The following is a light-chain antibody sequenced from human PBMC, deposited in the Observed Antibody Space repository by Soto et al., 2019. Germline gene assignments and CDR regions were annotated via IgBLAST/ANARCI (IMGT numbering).Light chain of an antibody. CDR1: QSISNW. CDR2: DAS. J-gene: IGKJ1*01. Sequence: DIQRTQSPSTLSASVRDRVTITCRASQSISNWLAWYQQKPGKAPKLLIYDASTLESGVPSRFTGSGSGTEFTLTISSLQPDDFATYYCQQYNSFRTFGQGTKVDI. V-gene: IGKV1-5*01. CDR3: QQYNSFRT.